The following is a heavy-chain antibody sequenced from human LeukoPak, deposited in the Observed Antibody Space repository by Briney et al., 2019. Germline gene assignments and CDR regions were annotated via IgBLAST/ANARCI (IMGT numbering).Heavy chain of an antibody. Sequence: GGSLRLSCAASGFTFSSYGMHWVRQAPGKGLEWVAFIRYDGSNKYYAGSVKGRFTISRDNSKNTLYLQMNSLRAEDTAVYYCARSLGSCSTTTCYDNWFDPWGQGTLVTVSS. CDR2: IRYDGSNK. V-gene: IGHV3-30*02. D-gene: IGHD2-2*01. CDR1: GFTFSSYG. J-gene: IGHJ5*02. CDR3: ARSLGSCSTTTCYDNWFDP.